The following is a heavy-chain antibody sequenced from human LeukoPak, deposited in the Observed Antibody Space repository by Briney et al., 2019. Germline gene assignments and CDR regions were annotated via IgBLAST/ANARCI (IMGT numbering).Heavy chain of an antibody. CDR3: ARERRRLQLGAFDI. CDR1: GGSISSSNW. V-gene: IGHV4-4*02. CDR2: IYHSGST. Sequence: SETLSLTCAVSGGSISSSNWWSWVRQPPGKGLEWIGEIYHSGSTNYNPSLKSRATISVDKSKNQFSLKLSSVTAADTAVYYCARERRRLQLGAFDIWGQGTMVTVSS. D-gene: IGHD5-24*01. J-gene: IGHJ3*02.